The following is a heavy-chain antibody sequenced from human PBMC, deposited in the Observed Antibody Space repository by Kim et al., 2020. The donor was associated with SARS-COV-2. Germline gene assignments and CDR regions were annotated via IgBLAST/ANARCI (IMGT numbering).Heavy chain of an antibody. V-gene: IGHV4-34*01. J-gene: IGHJ2*01. CDR3: ARGRIATTNWYFDL. D-gene: IGHD2-21*01. CDR2: INHSGST. CDR1: GGSFSGYY. Sequence: SETLSLTCAVYGGSFSGYYWSWIRQPPGKGLEWIGEINHSGSTNYNPSLKSRVTISVDTSKNQFSLKLSSVTAADTAVYYCARGRIATTNWYFDLWGRGTLVTVSS.